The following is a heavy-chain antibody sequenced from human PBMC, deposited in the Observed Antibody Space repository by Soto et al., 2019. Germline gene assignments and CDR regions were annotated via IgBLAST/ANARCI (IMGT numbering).Heavy chain of an antibody. D-gene: IGHD3-3*01. CDR1: GFTFSSYG. J-gene: IGHJ6*02. V-gene: IGHV3-33*01. CDR3: AREPYYDFWSGYVYYYGMDV. Sequence: VGSLRLSCAASGFTFSSYGMHWVRQAPGKGLEWVAVIWYDGSNKYYADSVKGRFTISRDNSKNTLYLQMNSLRAEDTAVYYCAREPYYDFWSGYVYYYGMDVWGQGTTVTVSS. CDR2: IWYDGSNK.